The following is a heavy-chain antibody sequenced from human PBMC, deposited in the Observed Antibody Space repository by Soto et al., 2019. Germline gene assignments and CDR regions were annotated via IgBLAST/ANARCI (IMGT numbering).Heavy chain of an antibody. CDR3: VRTADSSYAQVFDY. V-gene: IGHV3-21*01. CDR2: ISSISTYI. Sequence: EVHLVESGGGLVKPGGSLRLSCAASGFTFSGHTMNWVRQAPGKGLEWVSSISSISTYIYYADSVRGRFTISRDNAKNSLYLQMNSLRAEDTAVYYCVRTADSSYAQVFDYWCQGTLVTVSS. CDR1: GFTFSGHT. D-gene: IGHD1-26*01. J-gene: IGHJ4*02.